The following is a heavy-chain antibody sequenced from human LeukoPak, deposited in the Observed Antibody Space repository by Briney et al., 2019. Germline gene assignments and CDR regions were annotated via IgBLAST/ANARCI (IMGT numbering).Heavy chain of an antibody. CDR1: GYTFTGYY. V-gene: IGHV1-2*02. D-gene: IGHD3-22*01. Sequence: GASVKVSCKASGYTFTGYYMHWVRQAPGQGLEWMGWINPNSGGTNYAQKFQGRVTMTRDTSISTVYMELSSLRSEDTAVYYCARDVSPRITMIVVAPGDYWGQGTLVTVSS. J-gene: IGHJ4*02. CDR2: INPNSGGT. CDR3: ARDVSPRITMIVVAPGDY.